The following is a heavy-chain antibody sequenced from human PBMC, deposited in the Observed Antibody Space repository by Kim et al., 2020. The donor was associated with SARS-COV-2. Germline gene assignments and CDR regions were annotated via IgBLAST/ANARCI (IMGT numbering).Heavy chain of an antibody. D-gene: IGHD2-21*01. CDR2: IDPSNSYT. Sequence: GESLKISCKGSGYRFNTHWISWVRQMPGKGLEWMGRIDPSNSYTNFGPSFEGHVTISVDRSITTAYLQWSSLKASDTAMYYCARHADCSGDCYPDYWGQGALVTVSS. J-gene: IGHJ4*02. CDR3: ARHADCSGDCYPDY. CDR1: GYRFNTHW. V-gene: IGHV5-10-1*01.